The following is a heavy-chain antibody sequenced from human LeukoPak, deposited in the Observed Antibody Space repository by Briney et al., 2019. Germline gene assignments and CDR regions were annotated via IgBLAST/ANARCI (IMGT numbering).Heavy chain of an antibody. CDR2: IYYSGST. CDR3: AREGYYYDSSGYSSYYFDY. CDR1: GGSISSGDYY. D-gene: IGHD3-22*01. Sequence: SETLSLTCTVSGGSISSGDYYWSWIRQPPGKGLEWIGYIYYSGSTYYDPSLKSRVTISVNTSKNQFSLKLSSVTAADTAVYYCAREGYYYDSSGYSSYYFDYWGQGTLVTVSS. J-gene: IGHJ4*02. V-gene: IGHV4-30-4*01.